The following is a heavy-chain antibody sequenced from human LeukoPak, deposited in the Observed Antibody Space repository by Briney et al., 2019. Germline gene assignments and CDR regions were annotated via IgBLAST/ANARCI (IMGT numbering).Heavy chain of an antibody. J-gene: IGHJ2*01. CDR1: GYTFTSYY. CDR3: ARVTQMAWYFDL. CDR2: INPSGGST. V-gene: IGHV1-46*03. D-gene: IGHD5-24*01. Sequence: GASVKVSCKASGYTFTSYYTHWVRQAPGQGLEWMGIINPSGGSTSYAQKFQGRVTMTRDTSTSTVYMELSSLRSEDTAVYYCARVTQMAWYFDLWGRGTLVTVSS.